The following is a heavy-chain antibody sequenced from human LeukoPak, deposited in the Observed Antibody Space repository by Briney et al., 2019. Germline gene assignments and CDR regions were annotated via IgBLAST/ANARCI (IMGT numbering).Heavy chain of an antibody. D-gene: IGHD2-15*01. CDR3: ARFGGYHSGGSCYRLFDY. J-gene: IGHJ4*02. CDR1: GFTFSNYG. Sequence: PGRSLRLSCAASGFTFSNYGMHWVRQAPGKGLEWVSGIYSGGSTYYADSVKGRFTISRHNSKNTLYLQMNSLRAEDTAVYYCARFGGYHSGGSCYRLFDYWGQGTLVTVSS. CDR2: IYSGGST. V-gene: IGHV3-53*04.